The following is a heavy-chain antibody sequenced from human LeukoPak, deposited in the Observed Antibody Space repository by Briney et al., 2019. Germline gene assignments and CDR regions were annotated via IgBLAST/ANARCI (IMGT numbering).Heavy chain of an antibody. J-gene: IGHJ4*02. CDR1: GFIFTGNW. D-gene: IGHD3-16*01. Sequence: GGSLRLSCATSGFIFTGNWIHWVRQAPGRGPVWVSRIYGDGYTNYADSGKGRVTISRDSGTNTVYLQMSSLRAEDTAVDYCATSVITRFDNWGQGTLVTVSS. V-gene: IGHV3-74*01. CDR2: IYGDGYT. CDR3: ATSVITRFDN.